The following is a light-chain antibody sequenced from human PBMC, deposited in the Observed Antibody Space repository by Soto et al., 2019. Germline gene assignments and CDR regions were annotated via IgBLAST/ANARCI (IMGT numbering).Light chain of an antibody. CDR2: KAS. V-gene: IGKV1-5*03. CDR1: QSISTW. Sequence: DIQMTQSPSTLPASVGDRVTITCRASQSISTWLAWYQQKPGKAPNLLIYKASYLASGVPSRFSGGGSGTEFTLTISSPQPDDFATYYCQQYSSYWTFGQGTKVEIK. J-gene: IGKJ1*01. CDR3: QQYSSYWT.